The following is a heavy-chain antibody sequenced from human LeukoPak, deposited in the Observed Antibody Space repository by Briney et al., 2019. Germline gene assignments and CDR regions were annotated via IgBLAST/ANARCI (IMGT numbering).Heavy chain of an antibody. D-gene: IGHD2/OR15-2a*01. CDR3: AGHHPRNTVDF. V-gene: IGHV4-59*08. CDR1: GGSISSYY. J-gene: IGHJ4*02. Sequence: PSEILSLTCTVSGGSISSYYWSWIRQPPGKGLEWIGYIYYSGSTNYNPSLKSRVTISVDTSKNQFSLKLSSVTAADTAVYYCAGHHPRNTVDFWGQGTLVTVSS. CDR2: IYYSGST.